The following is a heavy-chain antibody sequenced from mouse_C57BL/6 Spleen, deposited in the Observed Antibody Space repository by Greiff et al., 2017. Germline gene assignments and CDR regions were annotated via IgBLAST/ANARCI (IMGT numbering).Heavy chain of an antibody. CDR1: GYAFSSYW. V-gene: IGHV1-80*01. D-gene: IGHD1-1*01. Sequence: VQLQQSGAELVKPGASVKISCKASGYAFSSYWMNWVKQRPGKGLEWFGQIYPGDGDTNYNGKFKGKATLTADKSSSTAYMQLSSLTSEDSAVYFCARFYYYGSSYDYWGQGTTLTVSS. CDR3: ARFYYYGSSYDY. CDR2: IYPGDGDT. J-gene: IGHJ2*01.